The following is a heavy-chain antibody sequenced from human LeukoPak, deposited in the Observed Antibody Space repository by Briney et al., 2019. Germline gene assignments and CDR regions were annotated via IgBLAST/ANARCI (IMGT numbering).Heavy chain of an antibody. CDR2: IHSDGSST. CDR1: GFTLSNYR. J-gene: IGHJ6*02. Sequence: GGSLRLSCTASGFTLSNYRMHWVRQGPGKGLVWVSRIHSDGSSTTYADSVKGRFTISRDNAKNTLYLQMNSLRAEDTAVYYCARGNYYSMDVWAKGPRSPSP. V-gene: IGHV3-74*01. CDR3: ARGNYYSMDV.